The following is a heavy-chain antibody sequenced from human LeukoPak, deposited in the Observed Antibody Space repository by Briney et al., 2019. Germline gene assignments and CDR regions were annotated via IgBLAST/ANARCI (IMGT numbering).Heavy chain of an antibody. V-gene: IGHV3-23*01. J-gene: IGHJ4*02. CDR1: GFTFRSYG. Sequence: GGSLRLSCAASGFTFRSYGMSWVRQAPGKGLEWVSFIGGSGGSTYYAESVKGRFTISRDNSKNTLYLQMNSLGAEDTAVYYCAKKNGDSSGCDYWGQGSLVTVS. D-gene: IGHD6-19*01. CDR3: AKKNGDSSGCDY. CDR2: IGGSGGST.